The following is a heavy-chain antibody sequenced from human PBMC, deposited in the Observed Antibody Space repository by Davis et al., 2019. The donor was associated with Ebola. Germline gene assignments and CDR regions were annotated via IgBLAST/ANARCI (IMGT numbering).Heavy chain of an antibody. CDR1: GASINSDY. CDR3: GRTNWNYMGLDS. J-gene: IGHJ5*01. V-gene: IGHV4-59*01. D-gene: IGHD1-7*01. CDR2: SYYNGNT. Sequence: SETLSLTCIVSGASINSDYWGWIRQPPGKGREWMGYSYYNGNTNYSPSLKSRVYISIDTSKNQFSLMLNSVTAADTAVYYCGRTNWNYMGLDSWGLGTLVTVSS.